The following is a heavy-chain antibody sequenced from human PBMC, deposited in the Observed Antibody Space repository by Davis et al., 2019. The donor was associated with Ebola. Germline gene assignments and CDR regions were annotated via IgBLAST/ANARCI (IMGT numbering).Heavy chain of an antibody. Sequence: SETLSLTCTVSGGSVSSGGYYWNWIRQPPGKGLEWIGYICYSGSTNYNPSLKSRVTMSINTSQDQFSLKLSSVTAADTAVYHCARYMYYYGSGSYSDTYYFDYWGQGTLVTVSS. J-gene: IGHJ4*02. CDR3: ARYMYYYGSGSYSDTYYFDY. D-gene: IGHD3-10*01. CDR1: GGSVSSGGYY. CDR2: ICYSGST. V-gene: IGHV4-61*08.